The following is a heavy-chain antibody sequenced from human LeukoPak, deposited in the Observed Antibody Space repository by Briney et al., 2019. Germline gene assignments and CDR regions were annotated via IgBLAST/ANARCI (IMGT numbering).Heavy chain of an antibody. D-gene: IGHD3/OR15-3a*01. V-gene: IGHV3-23*01. Sequence: GGSLRLSCAASGFTFRSHDMSWVRQAPGRGLEWVSGISASGGSTFYADSVKGRFTISRDNSKNTLYLQMNGLRVEDTAVYYCVREGPRGLAFDIWGQGTMVTVSS. CDR2: ISASGGST. CDR3: VREGPRGLAFDI. J-gene: IGHJ3*02. CDR1: GFTFRSHD.